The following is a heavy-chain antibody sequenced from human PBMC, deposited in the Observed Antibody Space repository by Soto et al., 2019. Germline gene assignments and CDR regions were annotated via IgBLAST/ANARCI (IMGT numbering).Heavy chain of an antibody. CDR1: GGSISSGDYY. CDR3: ARDPLDYDFWSAPLGMDV. J-gene: IGHJ6*02. V-gene: IGHV4-30-4*01. D-gene: IGHD3-3*01. CDR2: IYYSGST. Sequence: QVQLQESGPGLVKPSQTLSLTCTVSGGSISSGDYYWSWIRQPPGKGLEWIGYIYYSGSTYYNPSLKSRVTISVDTSKNQFSLKLSSVTAADTVVYYCARDPLDYDFWSAPLGMDVWGQGTTVTVSS.